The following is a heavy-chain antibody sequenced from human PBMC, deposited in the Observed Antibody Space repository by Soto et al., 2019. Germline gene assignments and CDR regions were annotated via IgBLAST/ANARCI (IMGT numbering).Heavy chain of an antibody. CDR2: FYDGNT. Sequence: ETLSLTCIVSGGSITRRSSYWAWIRQPPGKGLEWVGTFYDGNTYHNPSLRSRITIAVDTSKNQFSLKLNSVAAADTAFYYCATTRGLAVGGSFDYWGQGMLVTVSS. D-gene: IGHD3-10*01. CDR1: GGSITRRSSY. V-gene: IGHV4-39*01. J-gene: IGHJ4*02. CDR3: ATTRGLAVGGSFDY.